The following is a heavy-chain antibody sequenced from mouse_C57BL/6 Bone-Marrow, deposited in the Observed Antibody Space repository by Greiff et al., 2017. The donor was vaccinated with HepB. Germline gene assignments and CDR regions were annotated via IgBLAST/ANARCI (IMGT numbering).Heavy chain of an antibody. J-gene: IGHJ3*01. CDR2: IWRGGST. Sequence: QVHVKQSGPGLVQPSQSLSITCTVSGFSLTSYGVHWVRQSPGKGLEWLGVIWRGGSTDYNAAFMSRLSITKDNSKSQVFFKMNSLQADDTAIYYCAKNPDYYGSSYGFAYWGQGTLVTVSA. CDR3: AKNPDYYGSSYGFAY. D-gene: IGHD1-1*01. V-gene: IGHV2-5*01. CDR1: GFSLTSYG.